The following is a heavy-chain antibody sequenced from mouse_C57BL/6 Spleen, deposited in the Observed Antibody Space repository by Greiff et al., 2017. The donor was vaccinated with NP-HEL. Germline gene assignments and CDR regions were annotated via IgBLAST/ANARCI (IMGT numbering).Heavy chain of an antibody. CDR1: GYTFTSYW. CDR3: ASDYYGSSYWYFDV. D-gene: IGHD1-1*01. V-gene: IGHV1-72*01. J-gene: IGHJ1*03. Sequence: QVQLQQSGAELVKPGASVKLSCKASGYTFTSYWMPWVKQRPGRGLEWIGRIDPNSGGTKYNEKFKSKATLTVDKPSSTAYMQLSSLTSEDSAVDYCASDYYGSSYWYFDVWGTGTTVTVAS. CDR2: IDPNSGGT.